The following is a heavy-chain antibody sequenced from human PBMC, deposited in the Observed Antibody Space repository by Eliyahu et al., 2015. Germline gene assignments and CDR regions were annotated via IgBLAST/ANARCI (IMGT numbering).Heavy chain of an antibody. D-gene: IGHD3-3*01. CDR2: ISGSSNNI. J-gene: IGHJ6*03. Sequence: EVQLVESGGGLVQPGGSLRLSCAAAGFXFXXXSMNWVRQAPGRGLEWVSYISGSSNNIYYADSVEGRFTISRDNGENSLDLQMNSLRAEDTAVYYCVRDAYYDFWTGPYYMDAWGKGTTVTVSS. CDR3: VRDAYYDFWTGPYYMDA. CDR1: GFXFXXXS. V-gene: IGHV3-48*01.